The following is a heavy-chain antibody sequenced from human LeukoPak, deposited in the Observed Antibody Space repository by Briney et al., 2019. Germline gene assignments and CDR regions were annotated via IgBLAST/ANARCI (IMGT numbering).Heavy chain of an antibody. CDR1: GGSISSGGYY. CDR2: IYHSGST. D-gene: IGHD6-6*01. CDR3: EGHSSSSSGTGHI. V-gene: IGHV4-30-2*01. Sequence: SGTLSLTCTVSGGSISSGGYYWSWIRQPPGKGLEWIGYIYHSGSTYCNPSLKSRVTISVDRSKNQFSLKLSSVTAADTAVYYCEGHSSSSSGTGHIWGQGTMVTVSS. J-gene: IGHJ3*02.